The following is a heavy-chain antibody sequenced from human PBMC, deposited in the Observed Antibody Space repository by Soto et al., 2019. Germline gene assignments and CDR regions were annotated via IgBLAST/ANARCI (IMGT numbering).Heavy chain of an antibody. CDR2: IIPIFGTA. Sequence: SVKVSCKASGGTFSSYAISWVRQAPGQGLEWMGGIIPIFGTANYAQKFQGRVTITADESTSTAYMELSSLRSEDTAVYYCARGGGESIAAHIYYYYGMDVWGQGTTVTVSS. V-gene: IGHV1-69*13. CDR3: ARGGGESIAAHIYYYYGMDV. CDR1: GGTFSSYA. D-gene: IGHD6-6*01. J-gene: IGHJ6*02.